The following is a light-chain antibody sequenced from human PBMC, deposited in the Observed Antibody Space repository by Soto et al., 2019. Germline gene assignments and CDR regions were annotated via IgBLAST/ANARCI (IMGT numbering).Light chain of an antibody. CDR1: QNINNW. V-gene: IGKV1-5*01. Sequence: DIQMTQSPSTLPASVGDRVTITCRASQNINNWLAWYHQKPGKAPKLLIYDASTLESGVPGRFSGSGVGTHFTLTISGLQPEDFATYHCQHYNSYSRAFGQGTKVDNK. J-gene: IGKJ1*01. CDR2: DAS. CDR3: QHYNSYSRA.